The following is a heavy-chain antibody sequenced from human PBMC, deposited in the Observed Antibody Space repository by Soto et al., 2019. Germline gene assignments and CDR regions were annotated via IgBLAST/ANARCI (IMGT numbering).Heavy chain of an antibody. D-gene: IGHD4-17*01. CDR2: VSATAGTT. J-gene: IGHJ4*02. V-gene: IGHV3-23*01. CDR3: AKARCLTTDCYVPGY. Sequence: GGSLRLSCAASGFTFSNYAMSWVRQAPGKGLEWVSLVSATAGTTYYTDSVKGRFTISRDNSRNTVYLQMNSLRGEDTAIYYCAKARCLTTDCYVPGYWGQGALVTVSS. CDR1: GFTFSNYA.